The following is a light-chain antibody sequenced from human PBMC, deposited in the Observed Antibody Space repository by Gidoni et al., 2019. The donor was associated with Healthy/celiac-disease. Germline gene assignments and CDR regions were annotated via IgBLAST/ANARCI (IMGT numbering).Light chain of an antibody. CDR2: KAS. CDR1: QSISSW. CDR3: QQYNSDSLT. V-gene: IGKV1-5*03. Sequence: DIQMTQSPSPLSASVGDRVTITCRASQSISSWLAWYQQKPGKAPKLLIYKASSLESGVPSRFSGSGSGTEVTLTISSLKPDDFATYYCQQYNSDSLTFGGXTKVEIK. J-gene: IGKJ4*01.